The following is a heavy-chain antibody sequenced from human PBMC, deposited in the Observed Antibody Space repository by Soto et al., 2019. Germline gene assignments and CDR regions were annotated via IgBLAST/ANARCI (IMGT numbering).Heavy chain of an antibody. V-gene: IGHV2-26*01. CDR3: ARIVGSSSWYYYYYGMDV. CDR2: IFSNDEK. D-gene: IGHD6-13*01. CDR1: GFSLSNARMG. J-gene: IGHJ6*02. Sequence: SGPTLVNPTETLTLTCTVSGFSLSNARMGVSWIRQPPGKALEWLAHIFSNDEKSYSTSLKSRLTISKDTSKSQVVLTMTNMDPVDTATYYCARIVGSSSWYYYYYGMDVWGQGTTVTVS.